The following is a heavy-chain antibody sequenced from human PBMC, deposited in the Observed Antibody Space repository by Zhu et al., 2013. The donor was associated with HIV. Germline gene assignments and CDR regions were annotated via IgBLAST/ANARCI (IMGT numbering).Heavy chain of an antibody. Sequence: VQLVQSGAEVEKPGASVKVSCKASGYSFSDYYMHWVRQAPGQGLEWMGWINPNSGGTNYVKKFQGRVTMTRDTSISTAYMELSGLRSDDTAMYYCAKVTSYTSGPFDYWGQGTLVTVSS. CDR3: AKVTSYTSGPFDY. CDR1: GYSFSDYY. CDR2: INPNSGGT. J-gene: IGHJ4*02. V-gene: IGHV1-2*02. D-gene: IGHD6-19*01.